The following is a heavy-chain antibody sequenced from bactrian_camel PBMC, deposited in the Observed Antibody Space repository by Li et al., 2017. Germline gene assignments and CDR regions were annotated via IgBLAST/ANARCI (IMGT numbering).Heavy chain of an antibody. CDR2: IGTAQGIT. CDR3: AADQLYGTCRDVLEFPA. V-gene: IGHV3S42*01. Sequence: VQLVESGGGSVHPGGSLRLACTLSGVPVFNYAVAWFRQAPGKAREGVATIGTAQGITRYSDPVKGRFIITRDKARDLVYLQMNGLQPEDTGVCYCAADQLYGTCRDVLEFPARGQGTQVTVS. D-gene: IGHD6*01. J-gene: IGHJ4*01. CDR1: GVPVFNYA.